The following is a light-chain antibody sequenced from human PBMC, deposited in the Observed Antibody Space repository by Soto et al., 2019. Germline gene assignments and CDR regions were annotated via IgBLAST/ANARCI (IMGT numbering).Light chain of an antibody. CDR3: CSYAGTYWV. CDR1: SNDVGGYSY. V-gene: IGLV2-11*01. J-gene: IGLJ3*02. Sequence: QSALTQPRSVSGSPGQSVTISCTGTSNDVGGYSYVSWFQQHPGKVPKLMVYDVSYRPSGVPDRFSGSKSGNTASLTISGLQADDEGDYYCCSYAGTYWVFGGGTKVTVL. CDR2: DVS.